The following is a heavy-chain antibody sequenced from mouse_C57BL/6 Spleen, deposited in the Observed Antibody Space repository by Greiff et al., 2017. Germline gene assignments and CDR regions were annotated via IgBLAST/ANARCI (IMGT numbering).Heavy chain of an antibody. J-gene: IGHJ4*01. CDR3: ARGGGNYDYYAMDY. Sequence: QVQLQQPGAELVMPGASVKLSCKASGYTFTSYWMHWVKQRPGQGLEWIGEIDPSDSHTNYNQKFKGKSTLTVDKSSSTAYMQLSSLTSEDSAVYYCARGGGNYDYYAMDYWGQGTSVTVSS. D-gene: IGHD2-1*01. CDR2: IDPSDSHT. V-gene: IGHV1-69*01. CDR1: GYTFTSYW.